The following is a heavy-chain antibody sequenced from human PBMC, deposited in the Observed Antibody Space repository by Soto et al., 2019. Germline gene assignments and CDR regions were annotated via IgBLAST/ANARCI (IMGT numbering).Heavy chain of an antibody. CDR1: GGSIISGGYS. J-gene: IGHJ4*02. V-gene: IGHV4-30-2*01. Sequence: PSETLSLTCAVSGGSIISGGYSWIWIRQPPGKGLEWIGYIYHSGSTYYNPSLKSRVTISVDRSKNQFSLKLSSVTAADTAVYYCARVPDYWVQGTLVTVSS. CDR3: ARVPDY. CDR2: IYHSGST.